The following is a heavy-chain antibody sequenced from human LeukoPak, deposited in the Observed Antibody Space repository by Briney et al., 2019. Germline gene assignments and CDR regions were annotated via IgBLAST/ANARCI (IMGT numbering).Heavy chain of an antibody. CDR2: ISSSSTYI. CDR3: VKGGWFDN. J-gene: IGHJ5*02. CDR1: GFTFSTYT. V-gene: IGHV3-21*04. Sequence: GGSLRLSCVASGFTFSTYTMNWVRQAPGRGLEWVSSISSSSTYISYPDSVKGRFTISRDNSKNTLYLQMNSLRAEDTALYFCVKGGWFDNWGQGAQVTVSS.